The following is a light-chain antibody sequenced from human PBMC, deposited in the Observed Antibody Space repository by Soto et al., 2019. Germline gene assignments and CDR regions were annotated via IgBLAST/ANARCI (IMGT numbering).Light chain of an antibody. Sequence: HCARKNAASGSRVHRGGRRIIRKGNNSDVGSYNFVSWYQQHPGKAPKLMVYDVSTRPSGVSNRFSGSKSGNTASLTISGLQAEDEADYYCSSYTSRSTYVFGAGTKVTV. J-gene: IGLJ1*01. CDR1: NSDVGSYNF. CDR2: DVS. CDR3: SSYTSRSTYV. V-gene: IGLV2-14*01.